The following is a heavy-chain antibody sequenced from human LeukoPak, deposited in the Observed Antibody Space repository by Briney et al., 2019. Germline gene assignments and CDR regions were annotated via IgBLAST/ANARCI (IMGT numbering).Heavy chain of an antibody. Sequence: GGSLRLSCAASGFTFSSYWMSWVSQAPGKGLEWVANIKQDGSEKYYVDSVKGRFTISRDNAKNSLYLQMNSLRAEDTAVYYCARGSGRYYDFWSGYYTFDYWGQGTLVTVSS. CDR2: IKQDGSEK. D-gene: IGHD3-3*01. CDR1: GFTFSSYW. J-gene: IGHJ4*02. CDR3: ARGSGRYYDFWSGYYTFDY. V-gene: IGHV3-7*01.